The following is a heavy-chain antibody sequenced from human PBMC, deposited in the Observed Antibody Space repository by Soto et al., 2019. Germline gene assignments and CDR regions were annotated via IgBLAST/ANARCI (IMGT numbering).Heavy chain of an antibody. CDR1: GGSISSSSYY. Sequence: QLQLQESGPGLVKPSETLSLTCTVSGGSISSSSYYWGWIRQPPGKGLEWIGSIYYSGSTYYNPSRKSRVTISVDTSKNQFSQKLSSVTAADTAVYYCARNYYDSTLEWFDPWGQGTLVTVSS. CDR3: ARNYYDSTLEWFDP. CDR2: IYYSGST. D-gene: IGHD3-22*01. J-gene: IGHJ5*02. V-gene: IGHV4-39*01.